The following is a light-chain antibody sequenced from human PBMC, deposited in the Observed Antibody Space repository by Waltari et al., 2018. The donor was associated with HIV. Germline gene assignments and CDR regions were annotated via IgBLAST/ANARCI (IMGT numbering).Light chain of an antibody. CDR2: NNA. CDR1: SSHIGSFS. J-gene: IGLJ1*01. Sequence: QSVLTQPPSASGTPGQTVTISCSGSSSHIGSFSVSWYQQLPLTAPKLLIYNNAQRPSGVPDRFSGSKSGTSASLAISGLQSEDEADYYCAAWDDSLNGYVFGPGTKVTVL. CDR3: AAWDDSLNGYV. V-gene: IGLV1-44*01.